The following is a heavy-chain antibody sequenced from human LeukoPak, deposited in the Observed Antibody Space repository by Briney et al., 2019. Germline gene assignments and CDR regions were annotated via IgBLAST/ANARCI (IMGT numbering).Heavy chain of an antibody. Sequence: GGTLRLSCAASGFTLSSYEMNWVRQAPGKGLEWVSYISSSGVTIYYADSVKGRFTVSRDNAKNSLYLQMNSLRGEDTAVYYCASLLRSSGYYYWGQGTLVTVSS. CDR2: ISSSGVTI. CDR3: ASLLRSSGYYY. V-gene: IGHV3-48*03. D-gene: IGHD3-22*01. J-gene: IGHJ4*02. CDR1: GFTLSSYE.